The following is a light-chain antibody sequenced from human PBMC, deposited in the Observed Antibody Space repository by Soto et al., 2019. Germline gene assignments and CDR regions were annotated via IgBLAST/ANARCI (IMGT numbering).Light chain of an antibody. Sequence: EIVLTQSPATLSLSPGERATLSCWASQSVSSHLAWYQQKPGQAPRLLLFDTSNRATGIPVRFSGSGSETDFTLTISSLEPEDSAVYFCQQRNTWPETFGQGTKLEIK. CDR2: DTS. CDR1: QSVSSH. J-gene: IGKJ2*01. V-gene: IGKV3-11*01. CDR3: QQRNTWPET.